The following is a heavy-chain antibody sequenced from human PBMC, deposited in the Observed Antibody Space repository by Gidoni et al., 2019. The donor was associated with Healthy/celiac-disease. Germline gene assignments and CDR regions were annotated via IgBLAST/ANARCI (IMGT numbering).Heavy chain of an antibody. CDR2: INPSGGIT. CDR1: GYTFTSYS. D-gene: IGHD5-18*01. CDR3: ARDSHVDTGIPYYYYYYGMDV. J-gene: IGHJ6*02. V-gene: IGHV1-46*01. Sequence: QVQLVQSGAAVKKPGASVKVSCKASGYTFTSYSMHWVLQAPGQGLEGMGIINPSGGITSYAQKFQGRVTMTRDTSTSTVYMELSSLRSEDTAVYYCARDSHVDTGIPYYYYYYGMDVWGQGTTVTVSS.